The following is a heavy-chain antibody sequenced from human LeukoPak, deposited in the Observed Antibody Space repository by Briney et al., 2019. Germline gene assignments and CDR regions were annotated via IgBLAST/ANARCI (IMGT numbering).Heavy chain of an antibody. D-gene: IGHD3-10*01. CDR2: IRSKAYGGTT. Sequence: GGSLRLSCAASGFTFSSYAMSWVRQAPGKGLEWVGFIRSKAYGGTTEYAASVKGRFTISRDDSKSIAYLQMNSLKTEDTAVYYCTRVDSWGVRGEPRDYWGQGTLVTVSS. CDR1: GFTFSSYA. V-gene: IGHV3-49*04. CDR3: TRVDSWGVRGEPRDY. J-gene: IGHJ4*02.